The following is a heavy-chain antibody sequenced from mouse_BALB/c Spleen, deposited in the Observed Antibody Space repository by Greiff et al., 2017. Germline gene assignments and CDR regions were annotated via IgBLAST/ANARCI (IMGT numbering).Heavy chain of an antibody. D-gene: IGHD2-3*01. Sequence: DLVKPGASVKLSCKASGYTFTSYWINWIKQRPGQGLEWIGRIAPGSGSTYYNEMFKGKATLTVDTSSSTAYIQLSSLSSEDSAVYFCASDGYWYCDVWGAGTTVTVSS. CDR2: IAPGSGST. CDR1: GYTFTSYW. V-gene: IGHV1S41*01. J-gene: IGHJ1*01. CDR3: ASDGYWYCDV.